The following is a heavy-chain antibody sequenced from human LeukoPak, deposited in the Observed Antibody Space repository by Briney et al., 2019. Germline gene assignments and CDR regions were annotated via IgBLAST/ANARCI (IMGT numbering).Heavy chain of an antibody. CDR1: GGSVSSGGYS. CDR3: ARGQVVPAAWAYYYYGMDV. D-gene: IGHD2-2*01. Sequence: PSEALSLTCAVSGGSVSSGGYSWSWIRQAPGKGLEWIGYIYQSGSTYYNPSLKSRVTISADTSKNQFSLKLSSVTAADTAVYYCARGQVVPAAWAYYYYGMDVWGQGTTVTVSS. CDR2: IYQSGST. V-gene: IGHV4-30-2*01. J-gene: IGHJ6*02.